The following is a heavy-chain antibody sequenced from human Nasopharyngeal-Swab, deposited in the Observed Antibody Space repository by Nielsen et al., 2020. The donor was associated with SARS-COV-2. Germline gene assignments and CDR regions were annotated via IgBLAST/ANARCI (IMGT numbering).Heavy chain of an antibody. CDR3: ASAVTGPLY. D-gene: IGHD4-11*01. V-gene: IGHV3-53*01. CDR1: GFNVSNNY. CDR2: IYSSGSI. J-gene: IGHJ1*01. Sequence: GESLKISCAASGFNVSNNYMTWVRQATGNGLEWVSIIYSSGSIYHADSVKGRFIISRDTSKITLSLRMNSLRVEDTAVYYCASAVTGPLYWGQGTLVTVSS.